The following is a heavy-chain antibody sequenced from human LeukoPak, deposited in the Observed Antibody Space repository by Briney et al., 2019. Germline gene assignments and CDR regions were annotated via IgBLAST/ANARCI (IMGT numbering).Heavy chain of an antibody. CDR1: GFTFSGYE. CDR3: ARDSVSDTSGYLFDY. D-gene: IGHD3-22*01. J-gene: IGHJ4*02. CDR2: ISSSGTI. Sequence: GGSLRLSCAASGFTFSGYELSWVRQAPGKGLEWVSYISSSGTIYYADSVKGRFTISRDNAKYSLYLQMNNLRAEDTAVYYCARDSVSDTSGYLFDYWGQGILVTVSS. V-gene: IGHV3-48*03.